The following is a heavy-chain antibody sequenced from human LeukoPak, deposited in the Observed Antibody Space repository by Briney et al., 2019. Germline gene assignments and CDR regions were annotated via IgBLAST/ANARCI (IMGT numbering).Heavy chain of an antibody. V-gene: IGHV3-21*01. CDR2: ISTSSSYI. J-gene: IGHJ6*04. D-gene: IGHD3-10*02. CDR1: GFTFSSYS. Sequence: GGSLRLSCAASGFTFSSYSLNWVRQAPGKGLEWVSSISTSSSYIYYADSVKGRFTISRDNSKNTLYLQMNSLRAEDTAVYYCAELGITMIGGVWGKGTTVTISS. CDR3: AELGITMIGGV.